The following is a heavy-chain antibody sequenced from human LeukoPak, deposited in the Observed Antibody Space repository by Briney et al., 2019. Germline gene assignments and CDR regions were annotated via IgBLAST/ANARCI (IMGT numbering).Heavy chain of an antibody. D-gene: IGHD3-3*01. V-gene: IGHV3-30*18. CDR2: ISYDGSNK. CDR3: AKDNYDFWSGYYASPIYYDSSGYLDY. J-gene: IGHJ4*02. Sequence: PGRSLRLSCAASGFTFSSYGMHWVRQAPGKGLEWVAVISYDGSNKYYADSVKGRFTISRDNSKNTLYLQMNSLRAEDTAVYYCAKDNYDFWSGYYASPIYYDSSGYLDYWGQGTLVTVSS. CDR1: GFTFSSYG.